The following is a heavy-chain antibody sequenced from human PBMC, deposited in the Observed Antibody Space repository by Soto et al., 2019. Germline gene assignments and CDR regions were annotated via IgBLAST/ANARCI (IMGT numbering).Heavy chain of an antibody. Sequence: SVKVSCKASGGTFSSYAISWVRQAPGQGLEWMGGIIPIFGTANCAQKFQGRVTITADESTSTAYMELSSLRSEDTAVYYCARGIIAAHDYYYYYGMDVWGQGTTVTVSS. J-gene: IGHJ6*02. CDR2: IIPIFGTA. CDR3: ARGIIAAHDYYYYYGMDV. D-gene: IGHD6-6*01. V-gene: IGHV1-69*13. CDR1: GGTFSSYA.